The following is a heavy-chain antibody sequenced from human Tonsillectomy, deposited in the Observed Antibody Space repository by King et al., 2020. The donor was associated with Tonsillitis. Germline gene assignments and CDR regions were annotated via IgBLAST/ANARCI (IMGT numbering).Heavy chain of an antibody. Sequence: QLVQSGAEVKKPGASVKVSCKASGYTFTGYYMHWVRQAPGQGLEWMGWINPNSGGTNYAQKFQGRVTMTRDTSISTAYMELSRMRSDDTAVYYCARVLSMYSSSSGDGGMDVWGQGTTVTVSS. D-gene: IGHD6-6*01. CDR2: INPNSGGT. V-gene: IGHV1-2*02. J-gene: IGHJ6*02. CDR3: ARVLSMYSSSSGDGGMDV. CDR1: GYTFTGYY.